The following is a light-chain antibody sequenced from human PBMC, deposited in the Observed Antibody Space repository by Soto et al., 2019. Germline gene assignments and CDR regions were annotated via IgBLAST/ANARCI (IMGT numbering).Light chain of an antibody. CDR1: SKDVGGYNY. CDR2: EVN. J-gene: IGLJ1*01. V-gene: IGLV2-8*01. CDR3: SSFAVSNSFV. Sequence: QCVLTRPPYAYGAAGQAVTISCKGTSKDVGGYNYVSWYQQHPGKAPKLMIYEVNKRPSGVPDRFSGSKSGNTASLTVSGLQAEDEADYYCSSFAVSNSFVFGTGTKVTVL.